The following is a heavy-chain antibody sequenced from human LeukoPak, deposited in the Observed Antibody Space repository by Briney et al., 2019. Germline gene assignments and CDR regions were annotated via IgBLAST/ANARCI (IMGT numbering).Heavy chain of an antibody. V-gene: IGHV3-7*03. D-gene: IGHD4-17*01. CDR2: IAKDGSGK. CDR1: GFTFSSYW. J-gene: IGHJ4*02. CDR3: AKGAEGDYTSLPDY. Sequence: PGGSLRLSCAASGFTFSSYWMGWVRQAPGKGLEWVANIAKDGSGKNYVDSVKGRFTISRDNSKNTLYLQMNSLGAEDTAVYYCAKGAEGDYTSLPDYWGQGTLVTVSS.